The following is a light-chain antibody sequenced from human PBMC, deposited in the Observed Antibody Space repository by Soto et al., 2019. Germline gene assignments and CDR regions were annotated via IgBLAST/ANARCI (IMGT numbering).Light chain of an antibody. V-gene: IGLV1-44*01. CDR1: SSNIGSNT. CDR3: AACDDSLNGWV. J-gene: IGLJ3*02. Sequence: QSVLTQPLSASGTPGQRVTISCSGSSSNIGSNTVNWYQQLPGTAPKLLIYSNNQRPSGVPDRFSGSKSGTSASLAISGLQSEDEADYYCAACDDSLNGWVFGGGTKLTVL. CDR2: SNN.